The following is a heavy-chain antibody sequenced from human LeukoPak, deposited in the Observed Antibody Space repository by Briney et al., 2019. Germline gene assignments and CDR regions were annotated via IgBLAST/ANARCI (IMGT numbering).Heavy chain of an antibody. J-gene: IGHJ4*02. V-gene: IGHV3-43*02. CDR1: GFTSHDYA. CDR2: ISGVGGST. CDR3: AKDKGSGWYYFDS. Sequence: PGGSLRLSCAPSGFTSHDYAMHWVRQAPGKRLEWVSLISGVGGSTDYADSVRGRFTISRDNSKNSLYLEMNSLRSDDTAFYHCAKDKGSGWYYFDSWGQGTLVTVSP. D-gene: IGHD6-19*01.